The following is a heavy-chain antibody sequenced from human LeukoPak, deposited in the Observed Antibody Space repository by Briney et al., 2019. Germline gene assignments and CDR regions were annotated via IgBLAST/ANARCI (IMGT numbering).Heavy chain of an antibody. CDR3: ARSKPGIVVPRV. V-gene: IGHV1-69*05. D-gene: IGHD2-15*01. J-gene: IGHJ4*02. CDR1: GHTFTGYY. CDR2: IIPIFGTA. Sequence: SVKVSCTASGHTFTGYYMHWVRQAPGQGLEWMGRIIPIFGTANYAQKFQGRVTITTDESTSTAYMELSSLKSEDTAVYYCARSKPGIVVPRVWGQGTLVTVS.